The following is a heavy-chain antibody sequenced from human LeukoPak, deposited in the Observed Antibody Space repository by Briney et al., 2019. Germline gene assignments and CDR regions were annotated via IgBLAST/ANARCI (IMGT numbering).Heavy chain of an antibody. Sequence: ASVKVSCKASSYKFSSNGISWVRQAPGQGLEWMGWISTSSDKRNYEQRFQGRVTMTTDTSTNTAYMELRSLRSDDTAVYYCARDYDILTGYYINYFDYWGQGTLVTVSS. CDR3: ARDYDILTGYYINYFDY. CDR2: ISTSSDKR. CDR1: SYKFSSNG. D-gene: IGHD3-9*01. J-gene: IGHJ4*02. V-gene: IGHV1-18*01.